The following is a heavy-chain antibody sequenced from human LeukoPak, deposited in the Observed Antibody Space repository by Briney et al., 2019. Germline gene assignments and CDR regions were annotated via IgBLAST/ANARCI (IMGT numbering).Heavy chain of an antibody. CDR3: ARHQAYYDFWSGYRLYGMDV. V-gene: IGHV4-59*08. D-gene: IGHD3-3*01. CDR2: IYYSGST. CDR1: GGSISSYY. J-gene: IGHJ6*02. Sequence: PSETLSLTCIVSGGSISSYYWSWIRQPPGKGLEWIGYIYYSGSTNYNPSLKSRVTISVDTSKNQFSLKLSSVTAADTAVYYCARHQAYYDFWSGYRLYGMDVWGQGTTVTVSS.